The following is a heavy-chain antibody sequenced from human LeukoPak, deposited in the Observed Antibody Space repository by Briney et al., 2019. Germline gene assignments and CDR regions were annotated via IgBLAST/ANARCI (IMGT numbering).Heavy chain of an antibody. CDR3: ARSGPLPSDAFDI. CDR1: GGTFSTYT. CDR2: IIPILGVV. Sequence: GASVKVSCKASGGTFSTYTISWVRQAPGQGLEWMGRIIPILGVVSYAQKFQGTVTITADKSTSTAYMELSSLRSGDTAVYYCARSGPLPSDAFDIWGQGTMVTVSS. V-gene: IGHV1-69*02. D-gene: IGHD5-12*01. J-gene: IGHJ3*02.